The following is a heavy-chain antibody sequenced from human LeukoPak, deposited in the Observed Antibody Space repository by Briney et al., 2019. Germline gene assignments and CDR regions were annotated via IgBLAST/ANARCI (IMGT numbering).Heavy chain of an antibody. V-gene: IGHV1-2*02. J-gene: IGHJ4*02. D-gene: IGHD1-14*01. CDR3: ARDLFRDHRSVQPASLRLGY. CDR2: INPNSGGT. Sequence: GASVKVSCKASGYTSTGYYMHWVRQAPGQGLEWMGWINPNSGGTNYAQKFQGRVTMTRDTSISTAYMELSRLRSDDTAVYYCARDLFRDHRSVQPASLRLGYWGQGTLVTVSS. CDR1: GYTSTGYY.